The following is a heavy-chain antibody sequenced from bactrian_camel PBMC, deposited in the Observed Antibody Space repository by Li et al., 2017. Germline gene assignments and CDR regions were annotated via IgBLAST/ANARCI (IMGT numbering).Heavy chain of an antibody. CDR3: AIDQLRLAVCRTDWYLVQRFGY. J-gene: IGHJ6*01. Sequence: HVQLVESGGGSVQAGGSLRLSCVISGYGYDTKCMGWFRQAPGKEREGVAGLWIVGGPSTTYYADSVKGRFTISQDKAQNTLYLQMDSLEPEDTAMYYCAIDQLRLAVCRTDWYLVQRFGYWGQGTQVTVS. CDR1: GYGYDTKC. V-gene: IGHV3S1*01. D-gene: IGHD6*01. CDR2: LWIVGGPSTT.